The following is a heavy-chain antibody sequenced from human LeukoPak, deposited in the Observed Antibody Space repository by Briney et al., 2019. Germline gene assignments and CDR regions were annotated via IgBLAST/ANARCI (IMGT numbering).Heavy chain of an antibody. CDR1: GFTFSNYW. CDR3: ATYRQVLLSFES. V-gene: IGHV3-23*01. Sequence: PGGSLRLSCAASGFTFSNYWMSWVRQAPGKGLEWVSSIFPSGGEIHYADSVRGRFTISRDNSKSTLSLQMNSLRAEDTAIYYCATYRQVLLSFESWGQGTLVTVSS. CDR2: IFPSGGEI. D-gene: IGHD2/OR15-2a*01. J-gene: IGHJ4*02.